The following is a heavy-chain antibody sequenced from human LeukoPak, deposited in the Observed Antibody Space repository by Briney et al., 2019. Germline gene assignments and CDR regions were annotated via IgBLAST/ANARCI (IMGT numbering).Heavy chain of an antibody. CDR1: GFTFSGCA. Sequence: GGSLRFSCATSGFTFSGCAMHWVRQAPGKGLEWLAVVSYDGIIKYYADSLKGRFTISRDNSKNTLYLQMKSLRTEDTAMYYCATGGGLATEIDYWGQGTLVTVSS. J-gene: IGHJ4*02. CDR3: ATGGGLATEIDY. V-gene: IGHV3-30*04. D-gene: IGHD3-16*01. CDR2: VSYDGIIK.